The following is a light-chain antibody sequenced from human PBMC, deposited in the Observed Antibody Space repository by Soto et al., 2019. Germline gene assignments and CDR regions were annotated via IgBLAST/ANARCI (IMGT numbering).Light chain of an antibody. CDR3: SSYAGSTRGV. CDR2: EVT. V-gene: IGLV2-8*01. J-gene: IGLJ1*01. CDR1: SNDVGGYNY. Sequence: QSALTQPPSPSGSPGQSVTISCTGTSNDVGGYNYVSWYQQHPGKAPKLMIYEVTQRPSGVPDRFSGSKFGNTAYLTVSGLQAEDEADYYCSSYAGSTRGVFGTGTKVTVL.